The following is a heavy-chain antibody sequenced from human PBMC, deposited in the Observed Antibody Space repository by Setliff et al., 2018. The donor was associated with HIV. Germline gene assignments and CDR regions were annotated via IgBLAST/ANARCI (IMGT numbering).Heavy chain of an antibody. D-gene: IGHD6-19*01. Sequence: SETLSLTCTVSGGSISSHYWSWIRQPPGKGLEWIGYIYYSGSTIYNPSLKSRVAISVDTSKNQFSLKLTSVTAADTAVYYCARDQRTAVAGTYYWGQGTLVTV. V-gene: IGHV4-59*11. CDR3: ARDQRTAVAGTYY. J-gene: IGHJ4*02. CDR1: GGSISSHY. CDR2: IYYSGST.